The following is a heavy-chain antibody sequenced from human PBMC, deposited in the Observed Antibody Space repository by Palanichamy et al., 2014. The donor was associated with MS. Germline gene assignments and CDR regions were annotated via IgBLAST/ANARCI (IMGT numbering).Heavy chain of an antibody. J-gene: IGHJ4*02. CDR3: ARRRGTYPKYYFDY. CDR2: FYYTGST. Sequence: QVQLQESGPGLVKPSETLSLTCTVSGGSVSDDSYYWNWIRQPPGKGLEWIGYFYYTGSTRYNLSLKSRGTISGDTSKNQFSLKLRSVTAADMAVYYCARRRGTYPKYYFDYWGQGTLVTVSS. V-gene: IGHV4-61*01. CDR1: GGSVSDDSYY.